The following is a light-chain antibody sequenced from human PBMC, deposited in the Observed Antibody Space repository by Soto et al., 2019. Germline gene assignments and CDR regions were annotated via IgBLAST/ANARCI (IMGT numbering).Light chain of an antibody. J-gene: IGKJ4*01. Sequence: DIQMTQSPSSLSASVGDRVTITCQASQDITNYLNWYQQKPGRAPRLLLYDASSLATGVPSRFSGSGSGTDFTFTINSLQPEDIGTYYCQQYENLPSFGGGTKVDI. V-gene: IGKV1-33*01. CDR1: QDITNY. CDR2: DAS. CDR3: QQYENLPS.